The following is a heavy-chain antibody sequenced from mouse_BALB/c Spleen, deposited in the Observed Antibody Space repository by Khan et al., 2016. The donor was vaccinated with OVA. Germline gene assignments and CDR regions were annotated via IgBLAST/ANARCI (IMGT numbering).Heavy chain of an antibody. Sequence: QIQLVQSGPELKKPGETVKISCKASGKTFTNYGMNWVKQAPGKGLKWMGWINTYTGEPTYADDFKGRIAFSLEASASTAYLQINNLKDEATATYFCARPPYFSYVSVDWGQGTSVTVAS. D-gene: IGHD2-10*01. CDR1: GKTFTNYG. CDR2: INTYTGEP. CDR3: ARPPYFSYVSVD. V-gene: IGHV9-3-1*01. J-gene: IGHJ4*01.